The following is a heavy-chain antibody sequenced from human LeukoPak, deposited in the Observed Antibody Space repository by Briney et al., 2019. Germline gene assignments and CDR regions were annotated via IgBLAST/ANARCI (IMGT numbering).Heavy chain of an antibody. CDR3: ARQGSSAAFDY. V-gene: IGHV3-21*01. Sequence: PGGSLRLSCAASGFTFSSYSMNWVRQAPGKGLEWVSSISSSSYIYYVDSVKGRFTISRDNAKNSLYLQMNSLRAEDTAVYYCARQGSSAAFDYWGQGTLVTVSS. D-gene: IGHD1-26*01. CDR1: GFTFSSYS. CDR2: ISSSSYI. J-gene: IGHJ4*02.